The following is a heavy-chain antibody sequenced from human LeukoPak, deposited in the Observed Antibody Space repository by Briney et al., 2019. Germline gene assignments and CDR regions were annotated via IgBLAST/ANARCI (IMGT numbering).Heavy chain of an antibody. CDR2: IYYSGST. CDR1: GGSISSGSYY. Sequence: SETLSLTCTVSGGSISSGSYYWSWIRQPAGKGLEWIGSIYYSGSTYYNPSLKSRVTISVDTSKNQFSLKLSSVTAADTAVYYCARHYYDFWSGYLSWFDPWGQGTLVTVSS. D-gene: IGHD3-3*01. V-gene: IGHV4-39*01. CDR3: ARHYYDFWSGYLSWFDP. J-gene: IGHJ5*02.